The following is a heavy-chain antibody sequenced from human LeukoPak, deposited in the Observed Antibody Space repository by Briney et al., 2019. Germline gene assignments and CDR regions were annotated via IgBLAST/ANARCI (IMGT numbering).Heavy chain of an antibody. D-gene: IGHD6-13*01. CDR1: GGSISSNNYY. CDR3: ARDWGMAAAGTGWFDP. J-gene: IGHJ5*02. Sequence: SETLSLTCTVSGGSISSNNYYWSWIRQPAGKGLEWIGRIEPSGNNYNPSLNSRVTMSVDTSKNQFSLSLSSVTAADTAVYYCARDWGMAAAGTGWFDPWGQGTLVTVSS. V-gene: IGHV4-61*02. CDR2: IEPSGN.